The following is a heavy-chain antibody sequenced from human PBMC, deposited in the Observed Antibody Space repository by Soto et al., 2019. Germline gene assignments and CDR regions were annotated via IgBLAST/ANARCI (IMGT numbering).Heavy chain of an antibody. CDR2: MNPNSGNT. D-gene: IGHD3-10*01. CDR3: AREPLWFGEQGWFDP. Sequence: QVQLVQSGAEVKKPGASVKVSCKASGYTFTSYDINWVRQATGQGLEWMGWMNPNSGNTGYAQKFQGRVTMTRNTSISTAYMERSSLRSEDTAVYYCAREPLWFGEQGWFDPWGQGTLVTVSS. CDR1: GYTFTSYD. V-gene: IGHV1-8*01. J-gene: IGHJ5*02.